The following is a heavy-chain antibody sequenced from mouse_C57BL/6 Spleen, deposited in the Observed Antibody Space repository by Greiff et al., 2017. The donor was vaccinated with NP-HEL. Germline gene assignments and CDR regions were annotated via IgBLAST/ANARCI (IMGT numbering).Heavy chain of an antibody. Sequence: VQLQQSGAELVRPGTSVKVSCKASGYAFTNYLIEWVKQRPGQGLEWIGVINPGSGGTNYNEKFKGKATLTADKSSSTAYMQLSSLTSEDSAVYFCARDYYGSSYYAMDYWGHGTSVTVSS. J-gene: IGHJ4*01. D-gene: IGHD1-1*01. CDR3: ARDYYGSSYYAMDY. CDR1: GYAFTNYL. V-gene: IGHV1-54*01. CDR2: INPGSGGT.